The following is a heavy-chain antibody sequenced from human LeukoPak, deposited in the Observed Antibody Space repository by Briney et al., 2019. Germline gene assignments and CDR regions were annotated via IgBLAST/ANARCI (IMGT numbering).Heavy chain of an antibody. Sequence: PGGSLRLSCAASGFTFTNYGFHWVRQAPGKGLGWVAVIWYDGSKKYYADSVKGRFTISRDNSKNTLYLQMSSLRAEDTAVYYCARDSCASTSCFDYWGQGTLVTVSS. D-gene: IGHD2-2*01. CDR1: GFTFTNYG. CDR2: IWYDGSKK. J-gene: IGHJ4*02. CDR3: ARDSCASTSCFDY. V-gene: IGHV3-33*01.